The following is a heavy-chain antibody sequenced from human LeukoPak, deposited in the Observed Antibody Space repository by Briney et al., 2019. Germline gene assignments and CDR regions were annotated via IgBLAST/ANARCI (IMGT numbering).Heavy chain of an antibody. CDR3: ARRRRGFGYGMDV. D-gene: IGHD3-10*01. J-gene: IGHJ6*02. CDR2: INHSGST. CDR1: GGSFSGYH. Sequence: SETLSLTCAVYGGSFSGYHWSWIRQPPGKGLEWIGEINHSGSTNYNPSLKSRVTISVDTSQNQFSLKLNSVTAADTAVFYCARRRRGFGYGMDVWGQGTTVTVSS. V-gene: IGHV4-34*01.